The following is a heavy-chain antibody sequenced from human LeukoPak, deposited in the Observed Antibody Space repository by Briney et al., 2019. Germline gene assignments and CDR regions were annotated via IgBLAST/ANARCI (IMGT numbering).Heavy chain of an antibody. D-gene: IGHD2-2*01. CDR2: ISGSGGTT. V-gene: IGHV3-23*01. CDR1: GFTFSNYA. Sequence: GGSLRLSCAASGFTFSNYAMSWVRQAPGKGLEWVSAISGSGGTTYYADSVKGRFTISRDNSMNTLYLQMNSLRAEDTAVFYCARGDCSSTSCSSAPKNWFDPWGQGTLVSVSS. CDR3: ARGDCSSTSCSSAPKNWFDP. J-gene: IGHJ5*02.